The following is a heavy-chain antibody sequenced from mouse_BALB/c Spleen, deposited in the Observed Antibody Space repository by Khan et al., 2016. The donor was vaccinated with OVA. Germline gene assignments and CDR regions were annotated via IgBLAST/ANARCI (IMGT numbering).Heavy chain of an antibody. D-gene: IGHD2-12*01. CDR2: IIYTGYT. V-gene: IGHV3-8*02. Sequence: EVELVESGPSLVKPSQTLSLTCSVTGDSITSGYWNWIRKFPGNKLEYMGYIIYTGYTYYNPSLQSRISISRHTSKNPYYLQLNSVTDEDTATYYWARSTYRYAFVYWGQGTLVTVSA. J-gene: IGHJ3*01. CDR3: ARSTYRYAFVY. CDR1: GDSITSGY.